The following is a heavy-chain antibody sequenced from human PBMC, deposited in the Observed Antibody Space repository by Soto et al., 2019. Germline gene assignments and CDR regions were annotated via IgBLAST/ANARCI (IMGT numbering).Heavy chain of an antibody. V-gene: IGHV4-59*12. CDR2: IYYSGST. CDR1: GGSISSYY. J-gene: IGHJ5*02. CDR3: ARGVFP. Sequence: PSETLSLTCTVSGGSISSYYWSWIRQPPGKGLEWIGYIYYSGSTYYNPSLKSRVTISVDTSKNQFSLKLRSVTAADTAVYYCARGVFPWGQGTQVTVSS.